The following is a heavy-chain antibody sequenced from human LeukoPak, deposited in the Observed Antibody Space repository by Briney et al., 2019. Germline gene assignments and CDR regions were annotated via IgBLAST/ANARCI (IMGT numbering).Heavy chain of an antibody. CDR1: GDSVSGSIVA. CDR3: ARGSSGSFDY. CDR2: TNYRSKWYN. Sequence: SQTLSLTCDISGDSVSGSIVARNWIRQSPSRGLEWLGRTNYRSKWYNDYAVSVRGRITINPDTSKNRFSLQLDSVTPEDTAVYYCARGSSGSFDYWGQGTLVTVSS. V-gene: IGHV6-1*01. D-gene: IGHD6-19*01. J-gene: IGHJ4*02.